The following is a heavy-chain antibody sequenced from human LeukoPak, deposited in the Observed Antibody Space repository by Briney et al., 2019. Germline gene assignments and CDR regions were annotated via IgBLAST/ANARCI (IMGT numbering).Heavy chain of an antibody. CDR1: GFTFSSYS. CDR3: AKDIPLRYDSSGYYSAFDY. D-gene: IGHD3-22*01. Sequence: GGSLRLSCAASGFTFSSYSMNWVRQAPGKGLEWVSYISSSSSTIYYADSVKGRFTISRDNAKNSLYLQMNSLRAEDTALYYCAKDIPLRYDSSGYYSAFDYWGQGTLVTVSS. V-gene: IGHV3-48*04. J-gene: IGHJ4*02. CDR2: ISSSSSTI.